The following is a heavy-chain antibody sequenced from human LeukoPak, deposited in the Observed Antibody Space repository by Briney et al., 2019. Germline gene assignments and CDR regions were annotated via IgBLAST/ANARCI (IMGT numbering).Heavy chain of an antibody. V-gene: IGHV4-59*08. CDR2: IYYGGST. CDR3: ARWDQDSSAYYYFDY. Sequence: SETLSLTCTVSGGSISSYYWSWIRQPPGKGLEWIGYIYYGGSTNYNPSLKSRVTISVDTSKNQFSLKLSSVTAADTAVYYCARWDQDSSAYYYFDYWGQGTLVTVSS. CDR1: GGSISSYY. J-gene: IGHJ4*02. D-gene: IGHD3-22*01.